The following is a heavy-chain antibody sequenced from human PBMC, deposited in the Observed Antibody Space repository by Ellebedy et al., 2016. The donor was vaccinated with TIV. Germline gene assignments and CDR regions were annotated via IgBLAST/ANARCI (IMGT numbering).Heavy chain of an antibody. Sequence: AASVKVSCKASGYTFTGYYMHWARQAPGQGLEWMGIINPNDDTKYYVQNFQGRVTVTRDTSANTVYMELSSLRSEDTAVYYYARGRGNSFDVCDVWGQGTMVTVSS. CDR2: INPNDDTK. J-gene: IGHJ3*01. V-gene: IGHV1-46*01. CDR1: GYTFTGYY. CDR3: ARGRGNSFDVCDV. D-gene: IGHD5-18*01.